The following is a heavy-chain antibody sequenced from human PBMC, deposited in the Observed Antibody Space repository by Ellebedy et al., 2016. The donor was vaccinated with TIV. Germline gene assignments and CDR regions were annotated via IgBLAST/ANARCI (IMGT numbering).Heavy chain of an antibody. Sequence: GGSLRLSCAASGFTFSIYWMSWVRQAPGKGLECVANIKQDGSEKSYVDSVKGRFTISRDNAKNSLYLQMNSLRAEDTAVYYCARLSRYYYYYGMDVWGQGTTVTVSS. J-gene: IGHJ6*02. CDR1: GFTFSIYW. D-gene: IGHD3-3*02. CDR2: IKQDGSEK. V-gene: IGHV3-7*01. CDR3: ARLSRYYYYYGMDV.